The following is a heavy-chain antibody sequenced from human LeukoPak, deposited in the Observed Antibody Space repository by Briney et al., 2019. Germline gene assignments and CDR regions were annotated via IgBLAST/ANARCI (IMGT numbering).Heavy chain of an antibody. D-gene: IGHD4-17*01. Sequence: GGSLRLSCAASGFTFSSYAMNWVRRAPGKGLEWVSAISASGGSTYYADSVKGRFTISRDNSKNTLYLQMNSLRAEDTAVYYCVKEHYGDYVLPSMDVWGQGTTVTVSS. CDR2: ISASGGST. J-gene: IGHJ6*02. CDR1: GFTFSSYA. V-gene: IGHV3-23*01. CDR3: VKEHYGDYVLPSMDV.